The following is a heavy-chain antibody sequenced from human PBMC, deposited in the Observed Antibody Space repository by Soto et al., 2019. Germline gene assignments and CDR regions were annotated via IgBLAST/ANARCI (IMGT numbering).Heavy chain of an antibody. Sequence: QVQLVQSGAEVKKPGSSVKVSCKASGGTFSSYAISWVRQAPGQGLEWMGGIIPIFGTANYAQKFHGRVTITADESTITGYMELSSLRSEDRGVYYCARDIVATSGYYYGMDVWGQGTTVTVSS. CDR3: ARDIVATSGYYYGMDV. J-gene: IGHJ6*02. CDR2: IIPIFGTA. D-gene: IGHD5-12*01. V-gene: IGHV1-69*01. CDR1: GGTFSSYA.